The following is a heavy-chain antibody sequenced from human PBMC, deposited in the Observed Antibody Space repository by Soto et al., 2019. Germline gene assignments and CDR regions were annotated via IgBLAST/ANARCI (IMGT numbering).Heavy chain of an antibody. D-gene: IGHD6-13*01. V-gene: IGHV3-23*01. CDR2: ISGSGGST. CDR3: SKRPGPGYSSSWPFDY. CDR1: GFTFSSYA. J-gene: IGHJ4*02. Sequence: GGSLRLSCAASGFTFSSYAMSWVRQAPGKGLEWVSAISGSGGSTYYADSVKGRFTISRDNSKNTLYLHMHSLGAEDSAIYYFSKRPGPGYSSSWPFDYWGQGTLVTVSS.